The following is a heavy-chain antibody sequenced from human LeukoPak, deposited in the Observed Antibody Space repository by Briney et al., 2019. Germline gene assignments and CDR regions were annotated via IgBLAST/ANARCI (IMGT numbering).Heavy chain of an antibody. CDR1: GGTFSSYA. V-gene: IGHV1-69*05. CDR3: ARALGYYYDSSGYYRGLDY. CDR2: IIPIFGTA. Sequence: SVKVSCKASGGTFSSYAISWVRQAPGQGLEWMGGIIPIFGTANYAQKFQGRVTITTDESTSTAYMELSSLRSEDTAVYYCARALGYYYDSSGYYRGLDYWGQGTLVTVSS. J-gene: IGHJ4*02. D-gene: IGHD3-22*01.